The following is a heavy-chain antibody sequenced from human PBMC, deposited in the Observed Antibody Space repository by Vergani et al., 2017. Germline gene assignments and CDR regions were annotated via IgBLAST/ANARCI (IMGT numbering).Heavy chain of an antibody. CDR2: IKQDGSEK. D-gene: IGHD6-13*01. CDR1: GFTFSSYW. Sequence: EVQLVESGGGLVQPGGSLRLSCAASGFTFSSYWMSWVRQAPGKGLEGVANIKQDGSEKYYVDSVKGRFTISRDNAKNSLYLKMNSLRAEDTAVYYCERVHSSSWYTLGAFDIWGQGTMVTVSS. J-gene: IGHJ3*02. V-gene: IGHV3-7*01. CDR3: ERVHSSSWYTLGAFDI.